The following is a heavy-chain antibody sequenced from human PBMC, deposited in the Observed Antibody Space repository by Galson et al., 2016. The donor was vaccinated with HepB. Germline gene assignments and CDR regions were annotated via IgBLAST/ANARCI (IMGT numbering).Heavy chain of an antibody. CDR1: GYSFGSYW. CDR3: ARHKMPPNDFWTGYVDYGMDV. Sequence: QSGAEVKTSGESLTISCRGSGYSFGSYWIGWVRQMPGKGLEWMGIIYPGDFDIRYSPSFQGQVTISADKSSNIAYLQWSSLKASDTAMYYCARHKMPPNDFWTGYVDYGMDVWGQGTTVTVSS. CDR2: IYPGDFDI. J-gene: IGHJ6*02. D-gene: IGHD3/OR15-3a*01. V-gene: IGHV5-51*01.